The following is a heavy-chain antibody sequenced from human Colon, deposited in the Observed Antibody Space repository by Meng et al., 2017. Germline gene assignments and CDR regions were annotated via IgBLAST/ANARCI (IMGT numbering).Heavy chain of an antibody. V-gene: IGHV3-11*01. D-gene: IGHD2-2*02. Sequence: QVELVASGGGLVKPGGSLRLSCAASGFTFSDYYMTWIRQAPGKGLEWLSYISGSGSSVYYADSVKGRITISRDNAKNSLYLQMNSLRAEDTAVYYCARGRYRSTHWGQGTLVTVSS. CDR2: ISGSGSSV. J-gene: IGHJ4*02. CDR3: ARGRYRSTH. CDR1: GFTFSDYY.